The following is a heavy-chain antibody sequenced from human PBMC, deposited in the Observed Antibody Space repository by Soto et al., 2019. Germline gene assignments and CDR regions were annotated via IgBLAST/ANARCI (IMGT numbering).Heavy chain of an antibody. D-gene: IGHD3-10*01. Sequence: EVQLLESGGGFIQPGGSLGLSCAASGFTFSNSVMAWVRQAPGKGLEWVSAISATGTISFYGDSVKGRFTVSRDNSKDTLYLHRGSLRADDTALYYWAKMGWLGDRPGGDFWGQGTLVTVSS. J-gene: IGHJ4*02. CDR2: ISATGTIS. V-gene: IGHV3-23*01. CDR3: AKMGWLGDRPGGDF. CDR1: GFTFSNSV.